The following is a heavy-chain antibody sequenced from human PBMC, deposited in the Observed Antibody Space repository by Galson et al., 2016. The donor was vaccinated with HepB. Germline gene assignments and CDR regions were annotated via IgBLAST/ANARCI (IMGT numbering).Heavy chain of an antibody. V-gene: IGHV3-33*01. J-gene: IGHJ6*02. CDR3: ARGSLSRSIYYYYYYTMDV. CDR1: GFTFSHYG. Sequence: SLRLSCAASGFTFSHYGMHWVRQAPGKGLEWVAVIWYDRGKEYYTESVKGRFTISRDNSKNTLYLEMNTLRVEDTAVYFCARGSLSRSIYYYYYYTMDVWGQGTTVTVSS. D-gene: IGHD6-6*01. CDR2: IWYDRGKE.